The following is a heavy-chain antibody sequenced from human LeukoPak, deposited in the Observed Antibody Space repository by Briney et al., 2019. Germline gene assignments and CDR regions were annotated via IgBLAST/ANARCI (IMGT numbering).Heavy chain of an antibody. J-gene: IGHJ4*02. V-gene: IGHV3-53*01. CDR1: GFSVTNDY. Sequence: GGSLRLSCAVSGFSVTNDYMSWVRQAPGKGLEWVSVFYVGGATYYADSVKGRFTISRDNSENTLYLQMKSLRAEDTAVYYCARGDGYNFFDYWGQGTLVTVSS. CDR3: ARGDGYNFFDY. D-gene: IGHD5-24*01. CDR2: FYVGGAT.